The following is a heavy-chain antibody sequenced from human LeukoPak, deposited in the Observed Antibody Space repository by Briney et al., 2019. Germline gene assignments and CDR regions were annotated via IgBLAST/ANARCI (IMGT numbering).Heavy chain of an antibody. CDR3: ARGPGYSYGLGTYFDY. CDR2: ISYSGNT. CDR1: GGSISNYY. V-gene: IGHV4-59*12. J-gene: IGHJ4*02. Sequence: SETLSLTCTVSGGSISNYYWTWIRQPPGKGLEWIGFISYSGNTNYNPSLKSRVTISLDTSKNQFSLKLSSVTAADTAVYYCARGPGYSYGLGTYFDYWGQGTLVTVSS. D-gene: IGHD5-18*01.